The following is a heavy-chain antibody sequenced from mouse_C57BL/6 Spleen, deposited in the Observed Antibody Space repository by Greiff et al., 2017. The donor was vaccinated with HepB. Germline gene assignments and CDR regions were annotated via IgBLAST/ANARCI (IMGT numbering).Heavy chain of an antibody. CDR1: GYTFTSYW. J-gene: IGHJ2*01. D-gene: IGHD2-4*01. V-gene: IGHV1-61*01. Sequence: QVQLQQPGAELVRPGSSVKLSCKASGYTFTSYWLDWVKQRPGQGLEWIGNIYPSDSETHYNQKFKDKATLTVDKSSSTAYMQLSSLTSEDSAVYYCARSGYYDVYWGQGTTLTVSS. CDR2: IYPSDSET. CDR3: ARSGYYDVY.